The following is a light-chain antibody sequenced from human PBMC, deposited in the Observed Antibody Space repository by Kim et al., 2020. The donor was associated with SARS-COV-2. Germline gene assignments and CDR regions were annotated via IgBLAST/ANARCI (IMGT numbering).Light chain of an antibody. CDR3: QAWDSSVV. V-gene: IGLV3-1*01. CDR1: KLGDKY. J-gene: IGLJ2*01. Sequence: SVSVSPGQTASITCSGDKLGDKYACWYQQKPGQSPVLVIYQDSKRPSGIPERFSGSNSGNTATLTISGTQAMDEADYYCQAWDSSVVFGGGTQLTVL. CDR2: QDS.